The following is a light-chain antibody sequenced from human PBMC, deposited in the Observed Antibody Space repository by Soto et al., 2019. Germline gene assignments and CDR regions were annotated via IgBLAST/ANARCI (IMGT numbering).Light chain of an antibody. J-gene: IGKJ4*02. V-gene: IGKV1-39*01. Sequence: DIQMTQSPSSLSASVGDRITITCRASESIIYYLNWYQHQPGKAPNLLLYGASTLQSGVPSRFSGSGSGTDFTLTISSRQPEVFATYCYQLSHSTPVTFGGEPNVEIK. CDR1: ESIIYY. CDR3: QLSHSTPVT. CDR2: GAS.